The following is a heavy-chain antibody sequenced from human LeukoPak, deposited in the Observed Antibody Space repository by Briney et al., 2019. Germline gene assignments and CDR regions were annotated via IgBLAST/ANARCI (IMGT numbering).Heavy chain of an antibody. Sequence: ASVKVSCKASGGTFSSYAISWVRQAPGQGLEWMGGIIPIFGTENYAQKFQGRVTITTDESTSTAYMELSSLRSEDTAVYYCARRYSYGYNGAFDIWGQGTMVTVSS. D-gene: IGHD5-18*01. V-gene: IGHV1-69*05. CDR1: GGTFSSYA. J-gene: IGHJ3*02. CDR3: ARRYSYGYNGAFDI. CDR2: IIPIFGTE.